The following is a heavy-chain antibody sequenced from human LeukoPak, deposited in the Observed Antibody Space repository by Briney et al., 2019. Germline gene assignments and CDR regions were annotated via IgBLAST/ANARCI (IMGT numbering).Heavy chain of an antibody. Sequence: GGSLRLSCAASGFTFDDYDMSWVRQVPGKGLEWVSGINWNGGSTGYADSVKGRFTISRDNAKDSLYLQMNSLRAEDTAVYYCARDGAGEVGGVPYYYYMDVWGKGTTVTVSS. D-gene: IGHD3-16*01. J-gene: IGHJ6*03. CDR1: GFTFDDYD. CDR3: ARDGAGEVGGVPYYYYMDV. V-gene: IGHV3-20*04. CDR2: INWNGGST.